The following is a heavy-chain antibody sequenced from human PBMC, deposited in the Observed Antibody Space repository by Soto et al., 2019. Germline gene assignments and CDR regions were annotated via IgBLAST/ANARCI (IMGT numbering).Heavy chain of an antibody. CDR2: IDPSDSYT. CDR1: GYSFTSYW. CDR3: ARLPTSTVVTLDYYYGMDV. J-gene: IGHJ6*02. Sequence: PGESLKISCKGSGYSFTSYWISWVRQMPGKGLEWMGRIDPSDSYTNYSPSFQGHVTISADKSISTAYLQWSSLKASDTAMYYCARLPTSTVVTLDYYYGMDVWSQGTTVTVSS. D-gene: IGHD4-17*01. V-gene: IGHV5-10-1*01.